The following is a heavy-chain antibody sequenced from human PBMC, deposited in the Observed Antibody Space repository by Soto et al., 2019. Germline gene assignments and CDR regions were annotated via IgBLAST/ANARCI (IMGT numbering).Heavy chain of an antibody. D-gene: IGHD2-21*02. CDR3: AREVVTETTWGSFDS. CDR2: ISPFFGTT. Sequence: QVHLVQSGADGRKSGSSVRVSCTASGGGTLSNDAISWVRQAPGQGLEWLGRISPFFGTTDYSQSFQGRLTMTADAYTGTVYMDLRSLKSDVTAVYYCAREVVTETTWGSFDSWGQGTLVTVSS. V-gene: IGHV1-69*01. CDR1: GGGTLSNDA. J-gene: IGHJ4*02.